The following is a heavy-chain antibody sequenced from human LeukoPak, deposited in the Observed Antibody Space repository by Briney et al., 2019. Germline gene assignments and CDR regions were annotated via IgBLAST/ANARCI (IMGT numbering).Heavy chain of an antibody. J-gene: IGHJ3*02. CDR3: ARPTGTSRNAFDI. D-gene: IGHD2-2*01. V-gene: IGHV5-51*01. Sequence: GESLKISCKGSGYNFIDYWIGWVRQLPGKGLGWMAIMYPGDSDTRYSPSFQGQVTISADMSTGTAYLHWSSLKASDTAMYYCARPTGTSRNAFDIWGQGTMVTVSS. CDR1: GYNFIDYW. CDR2: MYPGDSDT.